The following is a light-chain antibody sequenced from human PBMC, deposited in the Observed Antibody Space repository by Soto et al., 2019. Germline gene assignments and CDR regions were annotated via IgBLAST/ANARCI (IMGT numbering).Light chain of an antibody. J-gene: IGKJ1*01. V-gene: IGKV1-6*01. CDR1: QDVRNY. CDR3: LQDYSWPWT. CDR2: GAF. Sequence: AIQMTQSPSSLSASVGDRLTITCRASQDVRNYVGWYQQKPGKAPKFLIYGAFSLETGIPSMFSGSGYGTEFTLTINSLLPEDFATYFCLQDYSWPWTFGQGTKVEV.